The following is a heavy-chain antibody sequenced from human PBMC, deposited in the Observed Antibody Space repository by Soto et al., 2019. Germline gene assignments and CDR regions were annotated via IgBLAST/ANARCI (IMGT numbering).Heavy chain of an antibody. J-gene: IGHJ4*02. V-gene: IGHV3-15*01. D-gene: IGHD1-26*01. CDR1: GFTFSKAW. CDR2: IMSKTDGGTT. Sequence: GGSLRLSCATSGFTFSKAWVGWVRQAPGKGLEWVGRIMSKTDGGTTDYAAPVKGRFTISRDGSKSTLYLQMNSLKTEDTAFYYCTTDSGMSPYSFDYWGQGTLVTVSS. CDR3: TTDSGMSPYSFDY.